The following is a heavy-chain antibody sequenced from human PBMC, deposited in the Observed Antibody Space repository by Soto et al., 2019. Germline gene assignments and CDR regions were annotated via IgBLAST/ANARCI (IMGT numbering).Heavy chain of an antibody. Sequence: SLRLSCVASGFTFSVYSMNWVRQAPGKGLEWFSYITSDTKTIKYADSVKGRFTISRDNAKNSVYLQMNSLRDEDTAVYYCARSVEGHFDYWGQGTLVTVSS. CDR3: ARSVEGHFDY. CDR1: GFTFSVYS. J-gene: IGHJ4*02. D-gene: IGHD6-19*01. CDR2: ITSDTKTI. V-gene: IGHV3-48*02.